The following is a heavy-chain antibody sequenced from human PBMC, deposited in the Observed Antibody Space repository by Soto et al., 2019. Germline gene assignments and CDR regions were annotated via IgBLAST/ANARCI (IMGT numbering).Heavy chain of an antibody. CDR2: INHSGST. V-gene: IGHV4-34*01. D-gene: IGHD3-3*01. CDR3: ARARGAVWSGYYTENYYYYYYGMDV. CDR1: GGSFSGYY. Sequence: KTSETLSLTCAVYGGSFSGYYWSWIRQPPGKGLEWIGEINHSGSTNYNPSLKSRVTISVDTSKNQFSLKLSSVTAADTAVYYCARARGAVWSGYYTENYYYYYYGMDVWGQGTTVTVSS. J-gene: IGHJ6*02.